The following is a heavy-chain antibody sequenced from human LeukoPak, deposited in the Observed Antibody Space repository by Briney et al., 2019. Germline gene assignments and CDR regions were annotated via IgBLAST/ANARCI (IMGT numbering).Heavy chain of an antibody. Sequence: PSETLSLTCTVSGGSISSYYWSWIRQPPGKGLEWIGYIYYSGRPHYHPSLKSRVTISVDTSKNQFSLKLSSVTAADTAVYYCAQSGAYYYYMDVWGKGTTVTVSS. CDR1: GGSISSYY. CDR3: AQSGAYYYYMDV. V-gene: IGHV4-59*01. D-gene: IGHD2-8*02. J-gene: IGHJ6*03. CDR2: IYYSGRP.